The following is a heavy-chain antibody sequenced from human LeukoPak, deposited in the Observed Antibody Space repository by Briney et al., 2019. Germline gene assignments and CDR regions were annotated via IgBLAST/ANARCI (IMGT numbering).Heavy chain of an antibody. CDR2: ISAYNGNT. J-gene: IGHJ5*02. CDR1: GYTFTSYG. CDR3: ARTTYYDILTGFRRGNWFDP. D-gene: IGHD3-9*01. Sequence: ASVKVSCKASGYTFTSYGITWVRQAPGQGLEWIGWISAYNGNTNYAQKLQGRVTMTTDTSTSTAYMELRSLRSDDTAVYYCARTTYYDILTGFRRGNWFDPWGQGTLVTVSS. V-gene: IGHV1-18*01.